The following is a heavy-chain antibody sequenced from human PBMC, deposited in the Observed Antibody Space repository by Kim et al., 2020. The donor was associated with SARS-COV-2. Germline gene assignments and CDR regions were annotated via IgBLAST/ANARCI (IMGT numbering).Heavy chain of an antibody. V-gene: IGHV4-59*12. J-gene: IGHJ6*03. CDR3: ARDSYGSGYMDV. Sequence: SETLSLTCTVSGGSISNYYWSWIRQTPGKGLEWIGYIHYRGSTNYNPSLKSRVTISLYTSKNQFSLRLTSVTAADTAIYYCARDSYGSGYMDVWGKGTTVTVSS. CDR2: IHYRGST. CDR1: GGSISNYY. D-gene: IGHD3-10*01.